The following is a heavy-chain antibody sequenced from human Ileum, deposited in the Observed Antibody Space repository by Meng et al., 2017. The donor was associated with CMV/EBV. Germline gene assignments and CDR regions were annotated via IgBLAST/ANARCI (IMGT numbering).Heavy chain of an antibody. Sequence: GKGGTRSGKDRTRKRKTKGKGMERIGKKKQRGKKKKNKKQKSRVNIEVDRSKNQFSMTLSSVTAADTDVYYCAREIIFGGTYADSWGQGTLVTVSS. CDR1: GGTRSGKD. CDR3: AREIIFGGTYADS. D-gene: IGHD1-26*01. V-gene: IGHV4-34*01. CDR2: KKQRGKK. J-gene: IGHJ4*02.